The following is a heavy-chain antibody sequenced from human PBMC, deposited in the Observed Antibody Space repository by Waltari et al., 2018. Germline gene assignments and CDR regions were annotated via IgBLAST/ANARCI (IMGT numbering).Heavy chain of an antibody. CDR1: GGSLRGYY. CDR3: VRLEDCTGPGGNCYSGDSFALDV. Sequence: QVHLQQWGAGLLQPSETLSLTCAVYGGSLRGYYWGWVRQPPGKGLEWIGEIKHSPKIIYDPSLMSRVTLSIDTSKNQFSLILNSVTAADTGVYYCVRLEDCTGPGGNCYSGDSFALDVWGQGTTVTVSS. V-gene: IGHV4-34*01. J-gene: IGHJ6*02. CDR2: IKHSPKI. D-gene: IGHD2-8*02.